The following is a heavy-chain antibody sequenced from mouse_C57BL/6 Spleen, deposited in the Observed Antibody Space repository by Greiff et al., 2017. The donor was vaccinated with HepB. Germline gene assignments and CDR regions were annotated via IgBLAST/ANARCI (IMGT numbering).Heavy chain of an antibody. J-gene: IGHJ4*01. CDR2: IDPANGNT. Sequence: VQLQHSVAELVRPGASVKLSCTASGFNIKNTYMHWVKQRPEQGLEWIGRIDPANGNTKYDPKFQGKATITADTYSNTAYLQLSSLTSEDTAIYYCARAGNSLYYAMDYWGQGTSVTVSS. V-gene: IGHV14-3*01. D-gene: IGHD2-1*01. CDR3: ARAGNSLYYAMDY. CDR1: GFNIKNTY.